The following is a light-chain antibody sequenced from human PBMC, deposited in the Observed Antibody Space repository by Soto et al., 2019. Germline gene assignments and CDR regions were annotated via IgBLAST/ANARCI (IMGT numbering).Light chain of an antibody. V-gene: IGKV1-27*01. CDR3: QKHNAAPLT. Sequence: DIQMTQSPSSLSASVGDRVTITCRASQGIGNYLAWYQQKPGKVPKLLIYTSSTLQSGVTSRFSGSGSGTDFTLTITNLQPEDVATYYCQKHNAAPLTFGGGTRWIS. CDR2: TSS. J-gene: IGKJ4*02. CDR1: QGIGNY.